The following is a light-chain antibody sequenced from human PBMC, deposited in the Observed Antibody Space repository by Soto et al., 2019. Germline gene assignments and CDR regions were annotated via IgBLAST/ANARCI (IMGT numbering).Light chain of an antibody. CDR3: SSYAGNHNWV. Sequence: QSVLTQPPAASGSPGQSVAISCTGTSSDVGGYNYVSWYQQHPGKAPKVMIYEVSKRPSGVPDRFSGSKSGNTASLTVSGLQAEDEADYYCSSYAGNHNWVFGGGTKVTVL. V-gene: IGLV2-8*01. CDR2: EVS. J-gene: IGLJ3*02. CDR1: SSDVGGYNY.